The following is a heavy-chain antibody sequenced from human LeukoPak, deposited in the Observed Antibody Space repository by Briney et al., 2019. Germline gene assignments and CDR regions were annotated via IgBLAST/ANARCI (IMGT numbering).Heavy chain of an antibody. D-gene: IGHD6-13*01. CDR1: GGSFSGYY. CDR2: INHSGST. CDR3: ACLAAATPSNYYYYGMDV. V-gene: IGHV4-34*01. Sequence: DPSETLSLTCAVYGGSFSGYYWSWIRQPPGKGLEWIGEINHSGSTNYNPSLKSRVTISVDTSKNQFSLKLSSVTAADTAVYYCACLAAATPSNYYYYGMDVWGQGTTVTVSS. J-gene: IGHJ6*02.